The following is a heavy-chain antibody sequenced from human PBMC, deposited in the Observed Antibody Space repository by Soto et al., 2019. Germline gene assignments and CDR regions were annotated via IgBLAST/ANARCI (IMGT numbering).Heavy chain of an antibody. D-gene: IGHD1-26*01. CDR1: GYTFTVYY. J-gene: IGHJ4*02. V-gene: IGHV1-2*02. CDR3: ARDLAKGGGSAGFDY. Sequence: QVQLVQSGAEVKKPGASVSVSCKASGYTFTVYYMHWVRQAPGQGLERMGWINPKSGGTMYPQKFQGRVTMTWDTSISTAYMALTRLRSDHTAVYYCARDLAKGGGSAGFDYWGQGTLVTVSS. CDR2: INPKSGGT.